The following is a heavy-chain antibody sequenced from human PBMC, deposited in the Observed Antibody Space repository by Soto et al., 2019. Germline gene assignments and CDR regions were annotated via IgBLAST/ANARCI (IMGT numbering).Heavy chain of an antibody. Sequence: EVQLVESGGGLVKPGGSLRLSCAASGFTFSSYSMNWVRQAPGKGLEWVSSISSSSRYIYYADSVKGRFTISRDNAKNSLYLQMNSLRAEDTAVYYCARRPSRGVRIAVAGSEEFDYWGQGTLVTVSS. CDR3: ARRPSRGVRIAVAGSEEFDY. D-gene: IGHD6-19*01. J-gene: IGHJ4*02. V-gene: IGHV3-21*01. CDR1: GFTFSSYS. CDR2: ISSSSRYI.